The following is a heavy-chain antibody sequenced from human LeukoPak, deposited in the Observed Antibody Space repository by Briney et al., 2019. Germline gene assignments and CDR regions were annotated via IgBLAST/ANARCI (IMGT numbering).Heavy chain of an antibody. Sequence: ASVKVSCKASGGTFSSYAISWVRQAPGQGLEWMGGIIPIFGTANYAQKFQGRVTITADESTSTAYMELSSLRSEDTAVYYCAREEQQLVPKYYYYYGMDVWGQGTTVTVSS. V-gene: IGHV1-69*13. CDR3: AREEQQLVPKYYYYYGMDV. D-gene: IGHD6-13*01. CDR2: IIPIFGTA. J-gene: IGHJ6*02. CDR1: GGTFSSYA.